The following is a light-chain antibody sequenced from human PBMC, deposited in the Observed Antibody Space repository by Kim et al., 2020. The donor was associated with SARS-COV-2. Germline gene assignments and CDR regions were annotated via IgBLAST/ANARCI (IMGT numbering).Light chain of an antibody. CDR1: QSVSCSY. CDR3: QQYGSSLTWT. Sequence: PGESATLSCRASQSVSCSYLAWYQQKPCQAPRLLIYGASSRATGIPDRFSGSGSGTDFTLTISRLEPEDFAVYYCQQYGSSLTWTFGQGTKVDIK. V-gene: IGKV3-20*01. J-gene: IGKJ1*01. CDR2: GAS.